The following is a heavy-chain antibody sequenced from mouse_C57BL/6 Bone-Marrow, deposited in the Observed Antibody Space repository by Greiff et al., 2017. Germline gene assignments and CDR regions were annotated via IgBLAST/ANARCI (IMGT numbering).Heavy chain of an antibody. CDR3: TRGGYSVPFAY. V-gene: IGHV14-4*01. Sequence: EVQLQQSGAELVRPGASVKLSCTASGFNIKDDYMHWVRQRPEQGLAWIGWLGPEIGCPEYAAQFQGKASITADTSSNTACRQLSSLTAEDTAVYYCTRGGYSVPFAYWGQETLVTVSA. D-gene: IGHD2-3*01. J-gene: IGHJ3*01. CDR1: GFNIKDDY. CDR2: LGPEIGCP.